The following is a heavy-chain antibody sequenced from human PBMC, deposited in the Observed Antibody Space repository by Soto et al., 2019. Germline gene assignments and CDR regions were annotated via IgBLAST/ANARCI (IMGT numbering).Heavy chain of an antibody. D-gene: IGHD6-13*01. V-gene: IGHV4-39*01. CDR3: PDHPPTMGWFWLPWYHPPPNDWFDP. CDR2: IYYSGST. J-gene: IGHJ5*01. CDR1: GGSISSSSYY. Sequence: SETLSLTCTVSGGSISSSSYYWGWIRQPPGKGLEWIGSIYYSGSTYYNPSLKSRVTISVDTSKNQFSLKLSSVTAADTAVYYVPDHPPTMGWFWLPWYHPPPNDWFDPWGQGTLVTVSS.